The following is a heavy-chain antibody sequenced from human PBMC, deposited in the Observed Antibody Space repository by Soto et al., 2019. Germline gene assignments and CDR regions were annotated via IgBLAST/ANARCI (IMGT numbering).Heavy chain of an antibody. Sequence: SETLSLTCAVSGGSISSFCYSWSWIRQPPGKGLEWIGYIYHSGSTYYNPSLKSRVTISVDTSKNQFSLKLSSVTAADTAVYYCATYSSGYGYFDYWGQGTLVTVSS. CDR3: ATYSSGYGYFDY. J-gene: IGHJ4*02. CDR2: IYHSGST. V-gene: IGHV4-30-2*03. CDR1: GGSISSFCYS. D-gene: IGHD3-22*01.